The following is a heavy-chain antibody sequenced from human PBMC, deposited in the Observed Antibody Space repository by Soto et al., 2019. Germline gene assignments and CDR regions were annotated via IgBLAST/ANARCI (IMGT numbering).Heavy chain of an antibody. Sequence: EVQLVESGGGLVQPGGSLRLSCAASGFTFSSYWMHWVRQAPGKGLVWVSRINSDGSSTSYADSVKGRFTISRDSAKNTRYLQMNCLRAEDTAVYYCASGYCSGGSCYKHAFDIWGRGTMVTVSS. CDR1: GFTFSSYW. J-gene: IGHJ3*02. CDR2: INSDGSST. CDR3: ASGYCSGGSCYKHAFDI. D-gene: IGHD2-15*01. V-gene: IGHV3-74*01.